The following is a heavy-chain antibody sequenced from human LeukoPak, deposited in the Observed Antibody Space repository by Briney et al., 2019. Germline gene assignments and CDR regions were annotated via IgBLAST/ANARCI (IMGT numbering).Heavy chain of an antibody. CDR3: AKSVVRGVTYLNFDY. CDR1: GFTFSSYA. Sequence: GGSLRLSCAASGFTFSSYAMSWVRQAPGKRLEWVSAISGSGGSTYYADSVKGRFTISRDNSKNTLYLQMNSLRAEDTAVYYCAKSVVRGVTYLNFDYWGQGTLVTVSS. V-gene: IGHV3-23*01. D-gene: IGHD3-10*01. J-gene: IGHJ4*02. CDR2: ISGSGGST.